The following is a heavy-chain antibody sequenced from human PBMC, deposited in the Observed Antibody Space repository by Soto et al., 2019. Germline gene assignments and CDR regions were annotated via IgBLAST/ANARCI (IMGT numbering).Heavy chain of an antibody. J-gene: IGHJ4*02. Sequence: GGSLRLSCAASGFTFRSYSMNWVRQAPGKGLEWVSYISHSSSTIYYTDSVKGRFTISRDNAKNSLYLQMNSLRAEDTAVYYCARDLRFGESSDCWGQGTLVTVSS. CDR1: GFTFRSYS. CDR3: ARDLRFGESSDC. D-gene: IGHD3-10*01. CDR2: ISHSSSTI. V-gene: IGHV3-48*01.